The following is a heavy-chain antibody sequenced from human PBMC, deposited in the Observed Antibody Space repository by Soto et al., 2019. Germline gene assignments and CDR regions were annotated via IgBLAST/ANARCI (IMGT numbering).Heavy chain of an antibody. D-gene: IGHD1-26*01. V-gene: IGHV1-24*01. CDR2: FDPEDGET. J-gene: IGHJ6*02. CDR3: AISGGSYSWGHYYYYGMDV. CDR1: GYTLTELP. Sequence: GASVKVSCKVSGYTLTELPMHWVRQAPGKGLEWMGGFDPEDGETIYAQKFQGRVTMTEDTSTDTAYMELSSLRSEDTAVYYCAISGGSYSWGHYYYYGMDVWGQGTTVTVS.